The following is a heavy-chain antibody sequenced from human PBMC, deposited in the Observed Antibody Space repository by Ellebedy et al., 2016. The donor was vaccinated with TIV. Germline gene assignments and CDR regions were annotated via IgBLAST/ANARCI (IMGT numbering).Heavy chain of an antibody. D-gene: IGHD4-11*01. CDR3: ARSPRGYSFYFDS. V-gene: IGHV3-11*01. CDR1: GSTFSDYY. J-gene: IGHJ4*02. CDR2: ITGSGSSV. Sequence: GESLKISXAASGSTFSDYYMNWIRQAPGQGPEWVSYITGSGSSVYYADSVKGRFTVSWDNAKKSLYLQMRSLRGEDTAIYFCARSPRGYSFYFDSWGQGTLVTVSS.